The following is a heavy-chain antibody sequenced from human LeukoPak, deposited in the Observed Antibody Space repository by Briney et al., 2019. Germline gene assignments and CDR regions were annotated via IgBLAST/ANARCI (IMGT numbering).Heavy chain of an antibody. CDR2: IWYDGSNK. J-gene: IGHJ6*02. V-gene: IGHV3-33*01. CDR3: ARDRKRWLQLYYYYGMDV. Sequence: GGSLRLSYAASGFTFSSYGMHWVRQAPGKGLEWVAVIWYDGSNKYYADSVKGRFTISRDNSKNALYLQMNSLRAEDTAVYYCARDRKRWLQLYYYYGMDVWGQGTTVTVSS. CDR1: GFTFSSYG. D-gene: IGHD5-24*01.